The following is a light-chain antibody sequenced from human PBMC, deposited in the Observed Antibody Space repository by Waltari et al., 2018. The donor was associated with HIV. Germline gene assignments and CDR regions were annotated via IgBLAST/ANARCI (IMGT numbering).Light chain of an antibody. V-gene: IGLV2-11*01. J-gene: IGLJ2*01. CDR2: DVN. CDR3: CSYAGSYTEI. CDR1: RRDIGGYDY. Sequence: QSALTQPASGAGSPGQSITISCTGTRRDIGGYDYVSWYQQHPGKAPKLMIFDVNKRPSGVPARFSGSKSGHTASLTISGLQADDEADYYCCSYAGSYTEIFGGGTKLTVL.